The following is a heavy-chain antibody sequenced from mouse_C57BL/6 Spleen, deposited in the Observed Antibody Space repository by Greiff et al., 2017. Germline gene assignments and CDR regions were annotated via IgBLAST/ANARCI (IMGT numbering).Heavy chain of an antibody. J-gene: IGHJ4*01. CDR2: ISSGSSTI. CDR3: AKGYDYDGDYAMDY. D-gene: IGHD2-4*01. Sequence: EVKLVESGGGLVKPGGSLKLSCAASGFTFSDYGMHWVRQAPEKGLEWVAYISSGSSTIYYADPVKGRFTISRDNAKNTLFLQMTSLRSEDTAMYYCAKGYDYDGDYAMDYWGQGTSVTVSS. CDR1: GFTFSDYG. V-gene: IGHV5-17*01.